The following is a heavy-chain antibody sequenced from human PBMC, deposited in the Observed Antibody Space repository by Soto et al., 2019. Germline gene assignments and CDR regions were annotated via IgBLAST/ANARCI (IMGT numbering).Heavy chain of an antibody. CDR1: GGSLSSYC. V-gene: IGHV4-59*01. D-gene: IGHD6-13*01. Sequence: SETLCLTCTVAGGSLSSYCLSWIRQPPGKGLEWIGYIYYSGSTNYNPSLKSRVTISVDTSKNQFSLKLSSVTAADTAVYYCARGYSSSWYPETGYYYYGMDVWGQGTTVTVSS. J-gene: IGHJ6*02. CDR2: IYYSGST. CDR3: ARGYSSSWYPETGYYYYGMDV.